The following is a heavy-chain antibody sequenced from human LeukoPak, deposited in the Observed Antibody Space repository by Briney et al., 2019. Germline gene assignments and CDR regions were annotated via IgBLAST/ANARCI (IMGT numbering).Heavy chain of an antibody. CDR1: GFTFSSYG. CDR3: ARGGDYVPGNGMDV. V-gene: IGHV3-33*01. J-gene: IGHJ6*02. CDR2: IWYDGSNK. Sequence: GGSLRLSCAASGFTFSSYGMHWVRQAPGKGLEWVAVIWYDGSNKYYADSVKGRFTISRDNAKNSLYLQMNSLRAEDTAVYYCARGGDYVPGNGMDVWGQGTTVTVSS. D-gene: IGHD3-16*01.